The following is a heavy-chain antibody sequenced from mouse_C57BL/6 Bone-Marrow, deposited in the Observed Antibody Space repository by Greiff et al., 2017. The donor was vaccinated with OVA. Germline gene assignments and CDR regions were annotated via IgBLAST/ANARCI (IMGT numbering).Heavy chain of an antibody. Sequence: VQLQQSGAELMKPGASVKLSCKATGYTFTGYWIEWVKQRPGHGLEWIGEILPGSCSTNYNEKFKGKATFTADTSSNTAYMQLSSLTTEDSAIYYCAREGYYGSSPLDYWGQGTTLTVSS. D-gene: IGHD1-1*01. CDR1: GYTFTGYW. CDR2: ILPGSCST. V-gene: IGHV1-9*01. CDR3: AREGYYGSSPLDY. J-gene: IGHJ2*01.